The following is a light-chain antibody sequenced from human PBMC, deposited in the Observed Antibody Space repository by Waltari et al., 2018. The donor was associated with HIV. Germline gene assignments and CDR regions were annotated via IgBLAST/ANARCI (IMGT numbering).Light chain of an antibody. J-gene: IGKJ4*01. CDR2: DAS. CDR1: LSASNR. Sequence: NVLTQSPATLSLSPGEKATLSCKASLSASNRLAWYQQKPGQAPRPLTYDASTRATDIPARFSGSGSGTDFTLTISNLEPEDFAVYYCQLRSSWPLTFGGGTKVEMK. V-gene: IGKV3-11*01. CDR3: QLRSSWPLT.